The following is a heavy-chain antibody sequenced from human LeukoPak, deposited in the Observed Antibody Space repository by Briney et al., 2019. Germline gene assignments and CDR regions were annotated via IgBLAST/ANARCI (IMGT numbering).Heavy chain of an antibody. J-gene: IGHJ4*02. Sequence: GGSLRLSCAASGFTFSSYAMSWVRQAPRKGLEWVSAISGSGGSTYYADSVKGRFTISRDNSKNTLYLQMNSLRAEDTAVYYCAKGTGYSSGWYRGPPRAYYFDYWGQGTLVTVSS. CDR1: GFTFSSYA. V-gene: IGHV3-23*01. D-gene: IGHD6-19*01. CDR3: AKGTGYSSGWYRGPPRAYYFDY. CDR2: ISGSGGST.